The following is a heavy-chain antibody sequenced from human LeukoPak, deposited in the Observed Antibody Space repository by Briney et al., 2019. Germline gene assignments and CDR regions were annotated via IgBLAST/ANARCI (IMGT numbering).Heavy chain of an antibody. CDR1: GGTFSSYA. J-gene: IGHJ5*02. Sequence: GASVKVSCKASGGTFSSYAISWVRQAPGQGLEWMGGIIPIFGTANYAQKFQGRVTITTDESTNTAYMELSSLRSEDTAVYYCARVLGKYCSSTSCYYSWFDPWGQGTLVTVSS. CDR2: IIPIFGTA. V-gene: IGHV1-69*05. D-gene: IGHD2-2*01. CDR3: ARVLGKYCSSTSCYYSWFDP.